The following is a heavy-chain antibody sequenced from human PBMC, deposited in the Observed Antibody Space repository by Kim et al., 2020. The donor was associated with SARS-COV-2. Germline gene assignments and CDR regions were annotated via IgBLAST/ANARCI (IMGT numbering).Heavy chain of an antibody. CDR2: ISGSGGST. CDR1: GFTFSSYA. D-gene: IGHD4-17*01. J-gene: IGHJ4*02. Sequence: GGSLRLSCAASGFTFSSYAMSWVRQTPGKGLEWVSAISGSGGSTYYADSVKGRFTISRDNSKNTLYLQMNSLRAEDTAVYYCATPYGDYVGGFDYWGQGPLVTVSS. CDR3: ATPYGDYVGGFDY. V-gene: IGHV3-23*01.